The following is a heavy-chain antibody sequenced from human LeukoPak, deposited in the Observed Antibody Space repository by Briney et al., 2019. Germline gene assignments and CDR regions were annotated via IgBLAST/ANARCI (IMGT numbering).Heavy chain of an antibody. CDR1: GYTFTAYY. Sequence: APVKVSCKASGYTFTAYYMHWVRQAPGQGLEWMGWIHPNSGATNYAQKFQGRVTMTRDTSISTAFMELSRLRSDDTAVYYCARDLDASSSLDYWGQGTLVTVSS. V-gene: IGHV1-2*02. CDR2: IHPNSGAT. J-gene: IGHJ4*02. D-gene: IGHD6-6*01. CDR3: ARDLDASSSLDY.